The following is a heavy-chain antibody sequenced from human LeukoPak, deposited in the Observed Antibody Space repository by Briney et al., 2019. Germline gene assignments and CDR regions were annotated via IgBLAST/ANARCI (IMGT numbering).Heavy chain of an antibody. CDR2: TYYRSKWSN. CDR3: ARDGRNQWRAFDF. D-gene: IGHD6-19*01. Sequence: SQTLSLTCVISGDSFSSNSAAWNWIRQSPSRGLEWLGRTYYRSKWSNHYAFSVQSRITINPDPSQNYFSLQPNYVTPEDTAVYYCARDGRNQWRAFDFCGQGTLVTVSS. J-gene: IGHJ4*02. CDR1: GDSFSSNSAA. V-gene: IGHV6-1*01.